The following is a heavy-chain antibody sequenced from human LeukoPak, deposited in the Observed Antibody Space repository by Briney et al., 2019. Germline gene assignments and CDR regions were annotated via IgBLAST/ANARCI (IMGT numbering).Heavy chain of an antibody. CDR2: SSAYNGDG. D-gene: IGHD5-24*01. CDR3: ARGGPWAVATINDYYLDV. CDR1: GYDFISIA. J-gene: IGHJ6*03. Sequence: ASVKVSCLASGYDFISIATSWVRQAPGQGLEWMGWSSAYNGDGNYVQKFQGRVTMTTDTSTNTAYMELRSLRSDDTAVYYCARGGPWAVATINDYYLDVWGKGTTVTVSS. V-gene: IGHV1-18*01.